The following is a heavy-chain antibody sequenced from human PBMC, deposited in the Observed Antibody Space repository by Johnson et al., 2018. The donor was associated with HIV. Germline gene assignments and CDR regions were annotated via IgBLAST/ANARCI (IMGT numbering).Heavy chain of an antibody. Sequence: VQLVESGGGLVQPGRSLRLSCAASGFTFDDYAMHWVRQAPGKGLEWVSGISWNSGSRGYADSVKGRFTISRDNSKNTLYLQMNSLRAEDTAVYYCAKDVLRFLESRLNAFDIWGQGTMVTVSS. V-gene: IGHV3-9*01. CDR2: ISWNSGSR. D-gene: IGHD3-3*01. CDR3: AKDVLRFLESRLNAFDI. J-gene: IGHJ3*02. CDR1: GFTFDDYA.